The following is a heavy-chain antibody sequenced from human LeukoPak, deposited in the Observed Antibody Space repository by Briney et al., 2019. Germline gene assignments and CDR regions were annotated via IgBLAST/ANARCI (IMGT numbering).Heavy chain of an antibody. CDR2: INHSGST. J-gene: IGHJ4*02. Sequence: SETLSLTCAVYGGSFSGYYWSWIRQPPGKGLEWNGEINHSGSTNYNPSLKSRVTISVDTSKNQFSLKLSSVTAADTAVYYCARGVRIMRVPAARGGVDYWGQGTLVTVSS. D-gene: IGHD2-2*01. V-gene: IGHV4-34*01. CDR3: ARGVRIMRVPAARGGVDY. CDR1: GGSFSGYY.